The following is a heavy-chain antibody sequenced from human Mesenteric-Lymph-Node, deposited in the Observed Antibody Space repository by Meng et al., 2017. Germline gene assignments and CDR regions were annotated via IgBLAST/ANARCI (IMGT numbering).Heavy chain of an antibody. D-gene: IGHD5-12*01. J-gene: IGHJ4*02. Sequence: KVSCKGSGYSFTTYWIGWVRQMPGKGLEWMGIIYPGDSDTRYSPSFQGQVTISADKSINTAYLQWTSLKASDTAMYYCATLKDSGYGGVDYWGQGTLVTVSS. CDR1: GYSFTTYW. V-gene: IGHV5-51*01. CDR2: IYPGDSDT. CDR3: ATLKDSGYGGVDY.